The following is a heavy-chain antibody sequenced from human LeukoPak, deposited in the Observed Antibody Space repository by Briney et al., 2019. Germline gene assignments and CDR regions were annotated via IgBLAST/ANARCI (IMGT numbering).Heavy chain of an antibody. CDR2: ISSSSSYT. CDR3: ASVGSIVAAGTLDY. CDR1: GFTFSDYY. J-gene: IGHJ4*02. V-gene: IGHV3-11*03. D-gene: IGHD6-13*01. Sequence: PGGSLRLSCAASGFTFSDYYMSWIRQAPGKGLELLSYISSSSSYTNYADSVKRRFIISRDNAKNSLYLQMNSLRAEDTAVYYCASVGSIVAAGTLDYWGQGTLVTVSS.